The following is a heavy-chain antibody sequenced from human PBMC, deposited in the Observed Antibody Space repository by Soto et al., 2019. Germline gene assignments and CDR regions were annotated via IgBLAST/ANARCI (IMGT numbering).Heavy chain of an antibody. CDR1: GYTFTSYA. J-gene: IGHJ4*02. CDR2: ISAYNGNT. D-gene: IGHD3-10*01. Sequence: QVQLVQSGAEVKKPGASVKVSCKASGYTFTSYAISWVRQAPGQGLEWMGWISAYNGNTNYAQKLQGRVTMTIDTPTTTAHRKLRSLRSDDTAGNYCARSGRPARYWGQGTPVTVSS. CDR3: ARSGRPARY. V-gene: IGHV1-18*01.